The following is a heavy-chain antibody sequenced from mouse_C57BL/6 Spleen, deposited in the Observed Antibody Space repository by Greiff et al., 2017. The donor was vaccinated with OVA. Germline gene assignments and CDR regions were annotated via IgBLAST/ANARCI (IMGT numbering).Heavy chain of an antibody. CDR3: TTNYYGSSHLDY. Sequence: EVKLVESGAELVRPGASVKLSCTASGFNIKDYYMHWVQQRPEQGLEWIGRIDPEDGDTEYAPTFQGKATMTADTSSNTAYLQLSSLTSEDTAVYYCTTNYYGSSHLDYWGQGTTLTVSS. CDR2: IDPEDGDT. D-gene: IGHD1-1*01. V-gene: IGHV14-1*01. J-gene: IGHJ2*01. CDR1: GFNIKDYY.